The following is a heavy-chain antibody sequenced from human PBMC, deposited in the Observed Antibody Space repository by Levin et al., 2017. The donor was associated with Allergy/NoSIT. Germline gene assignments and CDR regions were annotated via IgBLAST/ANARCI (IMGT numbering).Heavy chain of an antibody. J-gene: IGHJ3*02. V-gene: IGHV3-7*04. CDR1: GFTFSSYW. CDR2: IKQDGSEK. CDR3: ARNWRSAFDS. Sequence: GESLKISCAASGFTFSSYWMSWVRQAPGKGLEWVANIKQDGSEKYYVDSVKGRFTIAKDNAKNSVYLQMSSLRVEETAVYYCARNWRSAFDSWGQGTMVTVSS. D-gene: IGHD2-8*02.